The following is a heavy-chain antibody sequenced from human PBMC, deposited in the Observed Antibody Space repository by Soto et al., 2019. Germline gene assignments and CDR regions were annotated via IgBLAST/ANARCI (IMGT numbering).Heavy chain of an antibody. J-gene: IGHJ5*02. D-gene: IGHD4-17*01. CDR3: ARFDYGDSRNWFDP. Sequence: SETLSLTCAVSGGSSSNGGYSWSWIRQPQGKGLEWIGYIYHSGSTHYNPSLKSRVTISVDKSKNQFSLKVTSVTAADTAVYYCARFDYGDSRNWFDPWGQGTLVTVSS. CDR2: IYHSGST. V-gene: IGHV4-30-2*01. CDR1: GGSSSNGGYS.